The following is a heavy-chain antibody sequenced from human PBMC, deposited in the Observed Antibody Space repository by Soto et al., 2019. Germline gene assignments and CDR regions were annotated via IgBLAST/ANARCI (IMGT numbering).Heavy chain of an antibody. V-gene: IGHV3-33*01. Sequence: QAGGSLRLSCAASGFTFSSYGMHWVRQAPGKGLEWVAVIWYDGSNKYYADSVKGRFTISRDNSKNTLYLQMNSLRAEDTAVYYCARDQGSLYYTYNNWFDPWGQGTLVTVSS. J-gene: IGHJ5*02. CDR2: IWYDGSNK. CDR1: GFTFSSYG. CDR3: ARDQGSLYYTYNNWFDP. D-gene: IGHD2-8*01.